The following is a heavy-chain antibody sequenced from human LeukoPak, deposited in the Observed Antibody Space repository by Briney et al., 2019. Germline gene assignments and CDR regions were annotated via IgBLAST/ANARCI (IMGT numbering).Heavy chain of an antibody. J-gene: IGHJ3*02. CDR1: GASISGHY. D-gene: IGHD6-6*01. CDR2: ISHIGST. Sequence: SETLSLTCTVSGASISGHYLTWIRQPPGKGLEWLGYISHIGSTNYNPSLKSRVTISVDTSKNQFSLKLTSVTAADTAVYYCARDRISIDALDMWGQGTMVTVSS. V-gene: IGHV4-59*11. CDR3: ARDRISIDALDM.